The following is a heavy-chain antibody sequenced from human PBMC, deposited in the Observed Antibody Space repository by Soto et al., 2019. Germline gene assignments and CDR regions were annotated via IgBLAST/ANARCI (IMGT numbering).Heavy chain of an antibody. V-gene: IGHV1-8*02. Sequence: ASVKVSCKASGYTFTGYYMHWVRQAPGQGLEWMGWMNPNSGNTGYAQKFQGRVTMTRNTSISTAYMELSSLRSEDTAVYYCARTLYYYGSGSEYYYMDVWGKGATVTVSS. D-gene: IGHD3-10*01. CDR3: ARTLYYYGSGSEYYYMDV. J-gene: IGHJ6*03. CDR1: GYTFTGYY. CDR2: MNPNSGNT.